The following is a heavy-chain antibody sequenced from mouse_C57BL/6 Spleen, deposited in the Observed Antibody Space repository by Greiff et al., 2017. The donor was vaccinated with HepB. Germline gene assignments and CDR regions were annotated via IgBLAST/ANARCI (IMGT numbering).Heavy chain of an antibody. J-gene: IGHJ2*01. CDR1: GYTFTSYW. V-gene: IGHV1-69*01. CDR2: IDPSDSYT. D-gene: IGHD6-2*01. CDR3: ARSKSLTPTDY. Sequence: VQLQQPGAELVMPGASVKLSCKASGYTFTSYWMHWVKQRPGQGLEWIGEIDPSDSYTNYNQKFKGKSTLTVDKSSSTAYMQLSSLTSEDSAVYYCARSKSLTPTDYWGQGTTLTVSS.